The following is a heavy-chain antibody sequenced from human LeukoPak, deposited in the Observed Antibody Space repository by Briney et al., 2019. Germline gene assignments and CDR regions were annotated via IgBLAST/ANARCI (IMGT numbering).Heavy chain of an antibody. Sequence: SGPTLVNPTQTLTLTCTLSGFSLTTSGVDVAWIRQPPGKALEWLALIYWNDDKRYSPSLKSRLTITKDTSKNQVVLTMTNMDPVDTATYYCAHRPTDGYKIVWGQGTLVTVSS. CDR3: AHRPTDGYKIV. CDR1: GFSLTTSGVD. D-gene: IGHD5-24*01. V-gene: IGHV2-5*01. J-gene: IGHJ4*02. CDR2: IYWNDDK.